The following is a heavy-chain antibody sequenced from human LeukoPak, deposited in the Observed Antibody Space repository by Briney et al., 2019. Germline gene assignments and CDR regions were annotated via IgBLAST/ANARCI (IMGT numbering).Heavy chain of an antibody. CDR3: CGTRGDL. D-gene: IGHD1-14*01. Sequence: GGSLRLSCEASGFTFSKVWMSWVRQAPGKGLEWVGRIKSRSDDGTRDYAPPVRGRFTISRDDSKSTVYLQMESLRSEDTGVYYCCGTRGDLWGQGTLVTVSS. CDR2: IKSRSDDGTR. J-gene: IGHJ5*02. V-gene: IGHV3-15*01. CDR1: GFTFSKVW.